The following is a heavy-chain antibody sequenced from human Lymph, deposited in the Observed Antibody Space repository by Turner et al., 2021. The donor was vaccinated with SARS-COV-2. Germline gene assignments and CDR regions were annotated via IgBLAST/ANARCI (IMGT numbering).Heavy chain of an antibody. CDR1: GVSISSQS. Sequence: QVQLQESGPGLVRPSETLSLTCTVSGVSISSQSWSWIRQSPGRGLEWIGYFYKIGSNEYNPTLRSRVTISVDTSKNQLSLNLISMTAADTAVYYWARHQGSTSGYDHGMNVWGQGTAVILSS. D-gene: IGHD1-1*01. CDR3: ARHQGSTSGYDHGMNV. CDR2: FYKIGSN. J-gene: IGHJ6*02. V-gene: IGHV4-59*08.